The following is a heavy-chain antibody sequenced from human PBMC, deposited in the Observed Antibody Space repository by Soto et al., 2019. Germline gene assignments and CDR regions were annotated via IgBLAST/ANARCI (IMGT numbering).Heavy chain of an antibody. Sequence: SVKVSCKASGGTFSSYAISWVRQAPGQGLEWMGGIIPIFGTANYAQKFQGRVTITADESTSTAYMELSSLRSEDTAVYYCARYYVDIVATINDLDVWGQGTTVTVSS. V-gene: IGHV1-69*13. CDR2: IIPIFGTA. D-gene: IGHD5-12*01. J-gene: IGHJ6*02. CDR3: ARYYVDIVATINDLDV. CDR1: GGTFSSYA.